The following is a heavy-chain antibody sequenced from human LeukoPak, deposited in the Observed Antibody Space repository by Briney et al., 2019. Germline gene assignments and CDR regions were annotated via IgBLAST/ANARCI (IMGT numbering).Heavy chain of an antibody. V-gene: IGHV4-39*07. Sequence: SETLSLTCTVSGGSISSSSYYWGWIRQPPGKGLEWIGSIYYSGSTYYNPSLKSRVTISVDTSKNQFSLKLSSVTAADTAVYYCARFCTPYDSNAGNYFDYWGQGTLVTVSS. D-gene: IGHD3-22*01. CDR3: ARFCTPYDSNAGNYFDY. J-gene: IGHJ4*02. CDR2: IYYSGST. CDR1: GGSISSSSYY.